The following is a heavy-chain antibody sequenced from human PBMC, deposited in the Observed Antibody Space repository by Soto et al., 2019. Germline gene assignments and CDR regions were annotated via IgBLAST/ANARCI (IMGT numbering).Heavy chain of an antibody. CDR2: INHSGST. Sequence: SEPLSRACALYGGSFRRYYWSWIRQPQGNVLEWIGEINHSGSTNYNTSLKSRVTISVDTSKNQFYLKLSSVTAADTAVYYCASHKGSGWHYYYYGMDVCGQGTTVT. CDR1: GGSFRRYY. V-gene: IGHV4-34*01. J-gene: IGHJ6*02. D-gene: IGHD6-19*01. CDR3: ASHKGSGWHYYYYGMDV.